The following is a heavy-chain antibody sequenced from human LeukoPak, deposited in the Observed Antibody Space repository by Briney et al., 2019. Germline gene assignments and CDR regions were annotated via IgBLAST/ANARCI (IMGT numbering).Heavy chain of an antibody. CDR3: ARDRTVTTSLFDY. D-gene: IGHD4-17*01. V-gene: IGHV3-20*04. CDR1: GFTFDYYG. J-gene: IGHJ4*02. Sequence: PGGSLRLSCAASGFTFDYYGMSWVRQAPGKGLEWVSGINWNGGSTGYADSVKGRFTISRDSAKDSLYLQMNSLRAEDTALYYCARDRTVTTSLFDYWGQGTLVTVSS. CDR2: INWNGGST.